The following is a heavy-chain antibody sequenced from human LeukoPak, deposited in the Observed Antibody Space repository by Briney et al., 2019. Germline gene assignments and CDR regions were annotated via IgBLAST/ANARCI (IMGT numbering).Heavy chain of an antibody. CDR1: GFTVSSSY. V-gene: IGHV3-53*01. Sequence: PGGSLRLSCAASGFTVSSSYMSWVRQAPGKGLEWVSVIYSGGSTYYADSVKGRFTISRDNSKNTLFLQMNSLRAEDTAVYYCAREGLHLSPPHYYFDYWGQGTLVTVSS. CDR3: AREGLHLSPPHYYFDY. J-gene: IGHJ4*02. D-gene: IGHD3-16*02. CDR2: IYSGGST.